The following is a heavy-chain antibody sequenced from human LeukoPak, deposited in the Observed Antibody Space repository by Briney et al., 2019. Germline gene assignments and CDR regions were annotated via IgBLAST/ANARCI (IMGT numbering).Heavy chain of an antibody. D-gene: IGHD5-18*01. J-gene: IGHJ4*02. CDR1: GFTFRNYE. CDR2: ISSSGSTI. V-gene: IGHV3-48*03. Sequence: GGSLRLSCAASGFTFRNYELSWVRQAPGKGLEWVSYISSSGSTIYCADSVKGRFTISRDNAKNSLYLQMNSLRAEDTAVYYCARDRATALDYWGQGTLVTVSS. CDR3: ARDRATALDY.